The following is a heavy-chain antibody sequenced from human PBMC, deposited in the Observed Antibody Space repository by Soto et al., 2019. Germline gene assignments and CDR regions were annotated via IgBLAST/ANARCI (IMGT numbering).Heavy chain of an antibody. CDR1: GGPITIDY. V-gene: IGHV4-59*01. D-gene: IGHD6-13*01. CDR2: IYHSGSA. CDR3: ARDDAGPYDP. J-gene: IGHJ5*02. Sequence: ERLGRPGTVSGGPITIDYWSGIRQAPGKGLQWIGYIYHSGSATYNPSLKSRVTMSADTSKNQFSLKLTFVPPAETTVYSFARDDAGPYDPWGPGIRVTV.